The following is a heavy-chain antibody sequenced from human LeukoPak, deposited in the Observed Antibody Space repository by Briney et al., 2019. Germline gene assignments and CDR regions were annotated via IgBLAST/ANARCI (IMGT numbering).Heavy chain of an antibody. CDR3: AREAGGVDY. V-gene: IGHV4-59*01. CDR1: GGSISSYY. Sequence: SETLSLTCTVSGGSISSYYWSWIRQPPGKGLEWIGYIYYSGSTNYNPSLKSRVTISVDTSKNQLSLKLSSVTAADTAVYYCAREAGGVDYWGQGTLVTVSS. J-gene: IGHJ4*02. CDR2: IYYSGST. D-gene: IGHD3-10*01.